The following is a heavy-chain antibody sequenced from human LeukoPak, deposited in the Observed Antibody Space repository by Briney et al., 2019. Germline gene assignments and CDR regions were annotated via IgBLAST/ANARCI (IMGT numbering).Heavy chain of an antibody. CDR2: IYPGDSDT. J-gene: IGHJ4*02. Sequence: PGGSLKISCKGSGSRFTSYWIGWVRPMPGKGRGWMGIIYPGDSDTRYSPSFQGQVTISADKSISTAYLQWSSLKASDTAMYYCARSNSGYDPIDYWGQGTLVTVSS. CDR1: GSRFTSYW. V-gene: IGHV5-51*01. CDR3: ARSNSGYDPIDY. D-gene: IGHD5-12*01.